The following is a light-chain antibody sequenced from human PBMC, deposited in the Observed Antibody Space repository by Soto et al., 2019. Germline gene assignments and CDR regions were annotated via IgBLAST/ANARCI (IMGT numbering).Light chain of an antibody. V-gene: IGKV1-5*01. Sequence: DIQMTQSPSTPSASVGDRVTNTCRASQSISTWLAWYQQKPGKAPKVLIYGASSLESGVPSSFSGSGSGTEFTLTIRSLQPDDFSTYYGQQYKNYLTFGPGNKVDIK. CDR1: QSISTW. CDR3: QQYKNYLT. J-gene: IGKJ3*01. CDR2: GAS.